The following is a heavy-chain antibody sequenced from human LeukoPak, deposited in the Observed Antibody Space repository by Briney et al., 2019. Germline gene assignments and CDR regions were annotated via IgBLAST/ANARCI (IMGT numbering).Heavy chain of an antibody. CDR1: GVTFRSYG. D-gene: IGHD1-26*01. Sequence: GGALRLSCAAPGVTFRSYGLHWGRQAPGQGLEGVAVVSDDGGTEYYADSVKGRFTISRDNSKNTVSLQMNSLRAEDTAVYYCAKEGASGSPYSFDYWGQGTLVTVTS. CDR3: AKEGASGSPYSFDY. V-gene: IGHV3-30*18. CDR2: VSDDGGTE. J-gene: IGHJ4*02.